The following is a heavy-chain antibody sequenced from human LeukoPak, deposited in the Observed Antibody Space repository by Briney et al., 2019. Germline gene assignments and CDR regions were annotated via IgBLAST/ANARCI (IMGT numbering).Heavy chain of an antibody. J-gene: IGHJ4*02. CDR3: SSGHQH. Sequence: GGSLRLSCAASGFIFSDYYMSWIRQAPGKGLEWVSYISSSSRFTNYADSVKGRFTISRDNAKNSLYLQMNSLTADDTAVYYCSSGHQHWGQGTLVTVSS. V-gene: IGHV3-11*03. CDR2: ISSSSRFT. CDR1: GFIFSDYY.